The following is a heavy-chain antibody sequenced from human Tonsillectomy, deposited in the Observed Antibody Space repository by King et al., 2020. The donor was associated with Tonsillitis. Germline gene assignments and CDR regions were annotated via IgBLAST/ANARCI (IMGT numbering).Heavy chain of an antibody. D-gene: IGHD6-19*01. CDR1: GFTFSSYS. J-gene: IGHJ6*03. CDR2: ISSSSSYI. V-gene: IGHV3-21*01. CDR3: AGERSGWHYYYYYYMDV. Sequence: VQLVESGGGLVKPGGSLRLSCAASGFTFSSYSMNWVRQAPGKGLEWVSSISSSSSYIYYADSVKGRFTISRDNAKNSLYLQMNSLRAEDTAVYYCAGERSGWHYYYYYYMDVWGKGTTVTVSS.